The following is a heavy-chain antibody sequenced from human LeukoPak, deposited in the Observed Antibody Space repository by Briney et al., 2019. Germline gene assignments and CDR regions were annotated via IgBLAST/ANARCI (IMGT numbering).Heavy chain of an antibody. CDR3: AKDTLVSHAFDS. D-gene: IGHD2-15*01. CDR1: GFTFSSYG. Sequence: GGSLRLSCAASGFTFSSYGMHWVRQAPGKGLEWVAVISYDGSNKYYADSVKGRFTISRDNSKNTLYLQMNSLRAEDTAVYYGAKDTLVSHAFDSWGQGTMVTVSS. CDR2: ISYDGSNK. V-gene: IGHV3-30*18. J-gene: IGHJ3*02.